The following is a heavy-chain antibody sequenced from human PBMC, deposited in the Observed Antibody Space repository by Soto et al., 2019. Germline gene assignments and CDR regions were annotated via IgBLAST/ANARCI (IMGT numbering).Heavy chain of an antibody. CDR1: GFTFSGSA. CDR3: TVFENWNYREDAFDI. CDR2: IRSKANSYAT. Sequence: GGSLRLSCAASGFTFSGSAMHWVRQASGKGLEWVGRIRSKANSYATAYAASVKGRFTISRDDSKNTAYLQTNSLKTEDTAVYYCTVFENWNYREDAFDIWGQGTMVTVSS. V-gene: IGHV3-73*01. D-gene: IGHD1-7*01. J-gene: IGHJ3*02.